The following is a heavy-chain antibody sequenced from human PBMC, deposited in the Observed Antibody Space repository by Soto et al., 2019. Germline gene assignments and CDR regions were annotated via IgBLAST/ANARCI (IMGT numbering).Heavy chain of an antibody. J-gene: IGHJ4*02. Sequence: QVQLVESGGGVVQPGRSLRLSCAASGFTFSSYGMHWVRPAPGKGLEWVAVTWYDGSNKYYADSVKGRFIISRDNSKSTRDLQMNSLRAEDTAVYYCASVVAGPKRSPIPSDYWGQGTLVTVSS. CDR3: ASVVAGPKRSPIPSDY. V-gene: IGHV3-33*01. CDR2: TWYDGSNK. D-gene: IGHD2-15*01. CDR1: GFTFSSYG.